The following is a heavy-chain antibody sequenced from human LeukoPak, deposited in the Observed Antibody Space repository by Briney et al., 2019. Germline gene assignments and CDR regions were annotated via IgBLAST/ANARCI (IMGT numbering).Heavy chain of an antibody. CDR1: GFTFSDYY. CDR2: ISSSGSTI. CDR3: ARVGNYYDSSGYYRSLDY. Sequence: GGSLRLSCAASGFTFSDYYMSWIRQAPGKGLEWVSYISSSGSTIYYADSVKGRFTISRDNAKNSLYLQMNSLRAEDTAVYYCARVGNYYDSSGYYRSLDYWGQGTLVTVSS. J-gene: IGHJ4*02. D-gene: IGHD3-22*01. V-gene: IGHV3-11*04.